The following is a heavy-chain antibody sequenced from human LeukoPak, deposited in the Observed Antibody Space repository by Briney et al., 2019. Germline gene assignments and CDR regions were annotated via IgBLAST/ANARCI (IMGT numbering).Heavy chain of an antibody. Sequence: ASVKVSCKASGYTFTSYGISWVRQAPGQGLEWMGWISAYNGNTNYAQKLQGRVTMPTDTSTSTAYMELRSLRSDDRAGYYCALYHKRLDYWGQGTLVTVSS. D-gene: IGHD2-2*02. CDR3: ALYHKRLDY. J-gene: IGHJ4*02. CDR1: GYTFTSYG. CDR2: ISAYNGNT. V-gene: IGHV1-18*01.